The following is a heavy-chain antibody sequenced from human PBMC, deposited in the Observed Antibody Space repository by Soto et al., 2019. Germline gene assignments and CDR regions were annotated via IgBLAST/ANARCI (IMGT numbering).Heavy chain of an antibody. V-gene: IGHV4-31*03. CDR3: ARQPPAHNWFDP. CDR1: GGSISSGGYY. CDR2: IYYSGST. Sequence: PSETLSLTCTVSGGSISSGGYYWSWIRQHPGKGLEWIGYIYYSGSTYYNPSLKSRVTISVDTSKNQFSLKLSSVTAADTAVYYCARQPPAHNWFDPWSQGTLVTVSS. D-gene: IGHD2-2*01. J-gene: IGHJ5*02.